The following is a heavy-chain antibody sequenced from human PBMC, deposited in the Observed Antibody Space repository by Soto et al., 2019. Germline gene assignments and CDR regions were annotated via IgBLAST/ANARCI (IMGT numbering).Heavy chain of an antibody. V-gene: IGHV3-30*18. Sequence: GGSLRLSCAASGFTFSSYGMHWVRQAPGKGLEWVAVISYDGSNKYYADSVKGRFTISRGNSKNTLYLQMNSLRAEDTAVYYCAKDRLNIPYFYYYYGMDVWGQGTTVTVSS. CDR3: AKDRLNIPYFYYYYGMDV. CDR1: GFTFSSYG. D-gene: IGHD1-26*01. J-gene: IGHJ6*02. CDR2: ISYDGSNK.